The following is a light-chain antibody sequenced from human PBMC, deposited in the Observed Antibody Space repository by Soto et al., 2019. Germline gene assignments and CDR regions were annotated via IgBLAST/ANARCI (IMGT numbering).Light chain of an antibody. J-gene: IGKJ2*01. V-gene: IGKV3-20*01. CDR1: QTVIRTY. Sequence: EIVLTQSPGTLSLSPGERATLSCRASQTVIRTYLAWYQQKPGQAPRLLIYAASIRATGIPDRFSGSGSGTDFTLTISRLEPEDFAVYYCQLYGSSPPMYTFCRGTKLEIK. CDR3: QLYGSSPPMYT. CDR2: AAS.